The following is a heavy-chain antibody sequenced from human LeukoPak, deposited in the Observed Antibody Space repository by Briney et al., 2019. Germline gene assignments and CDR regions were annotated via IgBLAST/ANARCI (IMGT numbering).Heavy chain of an antibody. Sequence: QTLSLTCAISGDRVSTSGVAWDWVRQSPSRGLEWLGRTYYTTKWNTDYAVSVKSRIVVNPETSKNLFTLQLNSVTAEDTAVYYCARGRASAFDAWGQGTMVTVSS. J-gene: IGHJ3*01. D-gene: IGHD6-25*01. CDR3: ARGRASAFDA. CDR2: TYYTTKWNT. CDR1: GDRVSTSGVA. V-gene: IGHV6-1*01.